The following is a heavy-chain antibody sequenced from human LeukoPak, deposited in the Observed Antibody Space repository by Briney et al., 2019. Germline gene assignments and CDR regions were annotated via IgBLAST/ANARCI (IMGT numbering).Heavy chain of an antibody. CDR3: VRVGNYREFDY. J-gene: IGHJ4*02. Sequence: GGSLRLSCAASGFTFSIYALHWVRQAPGKGLEYVSAISSNGDATFYANSVKGRFTISRDNSKNTLYLQMGSLRAEDMAVYYCVRVGNYREFDYWGQGTLVTVSS. V-gene: IGHV3-64*01. CDR1: GFTFSIYA. CDR2: ISSNGDAT. D-gene: IGHD1-7*01.